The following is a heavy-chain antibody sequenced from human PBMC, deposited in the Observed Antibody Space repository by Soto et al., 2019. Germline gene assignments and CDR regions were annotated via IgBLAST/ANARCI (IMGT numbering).Heavy chain of an antibody. V-gene: IGHV4-59*01. D-gene: IGHD2-15*01. CDR1: GGSISGAY. CDR3: AMSVEVHGGHNDY. Sequence: QVQLQESGPGLVKPSETLSLTCSVSGGSISGAYWNLIRQSPGKGLEWLGYVYYTGSTNYSPSLRSRVSISVDKSKHEFSLRLSAVTAADTAVYVCAMSVEVHGGHNDYCSQGTQDTVSS. J-gene: IGHJ4*02. CDR2: VYYTGST.